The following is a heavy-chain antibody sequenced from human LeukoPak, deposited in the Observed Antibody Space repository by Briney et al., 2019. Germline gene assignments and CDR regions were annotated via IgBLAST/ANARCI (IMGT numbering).Heavy chain of an antibody. CDR2: IYPGGSDT. D-gene: IGHD6-13*01. Sequence: GESLKISCKGSGYSFTSYWIGLVRQMPGKGLEWMGIIYPGGSDTRYSPSFQGQVTISADKSISTAYLQWSSLKASDTAMYYCARPIAAAGTGAFDIWGQGTMVTVSS. CDR3: ARPIAAAGTGAFDI. V-gene: IGHV5-51*01. J-gene: IGHJ3*02. CDR1: GYSFTSYW.